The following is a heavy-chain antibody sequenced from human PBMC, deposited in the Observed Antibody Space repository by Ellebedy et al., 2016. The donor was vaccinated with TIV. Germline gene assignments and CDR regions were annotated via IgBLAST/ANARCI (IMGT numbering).Heavy chain of an antibody. CDR2: IYPDGPDV. V-gene: IGHV5-51*01. CDR3: VRSTCRSPSCYRNGWFNP. D-gene: IGHD2-2*01. Sequence: GESLKISXKCSGYDFNAYWVAWVRQVPGKGMEWMAFIYPDGPDVRYTPSFQGRVTISADKSSSTVYLHLGGLRASDTAMYYCVRSTCRSPSCYRNGWFNPWGQGTLVTVSS. CDR1: GYDFNAYW. J-gene: IGHJ5*02.